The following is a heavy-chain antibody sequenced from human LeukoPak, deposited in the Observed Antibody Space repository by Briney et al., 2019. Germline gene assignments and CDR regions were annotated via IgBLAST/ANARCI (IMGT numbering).Heavy chain of an antibody. CDR3: ARRDLGDSYYYQMDV. Sequence: GESLKISCKSSGYTFTSYWIAWVRQIPGKGLEWMGIIYPGDSDTRYSPSFQGQVNFSAEKSISTAYVQWSRLKAWDSAMYYCARRDLGDSYYYQMDVWGKGTTVTVSS. J-gene: IGHJ6*03. V-gene: IGHV5-51*01. CDR2: IYPGDSDT. CDR1: GYTFTSYW. D-gene: IGHD3-16*01.